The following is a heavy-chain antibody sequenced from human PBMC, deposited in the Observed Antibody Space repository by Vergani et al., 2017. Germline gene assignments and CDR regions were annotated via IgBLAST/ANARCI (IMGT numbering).Heavy chain of an antibody. CDR3: ARGGVGATPPVDAFYI. D-gene: IGHD1-26*01. CDR2: IYYSGST. J-gene: IGHJ3*02. CDR1: GGSISSGGYY. Sequence: QVQLQESGPGLVKPSQTLSLPCPVSGGSISSGGYYWSWIRQHPGKGLEWIGYIYYSGSTYYNPSLKSRVTISVDTSKNQFSLKLSSVTAADTAVYYCARGGVGATPPVDAFYIWGQGTMVTVSS. V-gene: IGHV4-31*03.